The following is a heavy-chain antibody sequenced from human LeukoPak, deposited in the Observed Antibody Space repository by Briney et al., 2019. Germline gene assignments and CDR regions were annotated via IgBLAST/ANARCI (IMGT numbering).Heavy chain of an antibody. V-gene: IGHV1-3*01. CDR3: ARTMSSGSPTYYFDY. Sequence: ASVKVSCKASGYTFTSYAMHWVRQAPGQGFEWMGWINAGNGNTKYSQKFQGRVTITRDTSASTAYMELSSLRSEDTAVYYCARTMSSGSPTYYFDYWGQGTLVTVSS. J-gene: IGHJ4*02. CDR2: INAGNGNT. CDR1: GYTFTSYA. D-gene: IGHD3-22*01.